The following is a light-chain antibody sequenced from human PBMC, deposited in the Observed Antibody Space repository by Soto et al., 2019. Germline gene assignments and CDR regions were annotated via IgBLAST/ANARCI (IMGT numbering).Light chain of an antibody. V-gene: IGKV1-17*01. CDR3: QQSYSSPPT. CDR2: DAS. Sequence: DIQMTQSPASLSASVGDRVTITCRASQGIRNELGWYQQRPGKAPKRLIYDASSLQSGVPSRFSGSGSGTEFTLTISSLQPEDFATYYCQQSYSSPPTFGQGTKVDIK. J-gene: IGKJ1*01. CDR1: QGIRNE.